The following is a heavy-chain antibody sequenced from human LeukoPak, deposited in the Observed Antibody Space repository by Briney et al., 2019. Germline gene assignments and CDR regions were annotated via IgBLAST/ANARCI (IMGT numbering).Heavy chain of an antibody. Sequence: SETLSLTCTVSGGSISSYYWSWIRQPAGKGLEWIGRIYSSGSTNYSPSLKSRVTMSVDTSKNQFSLKLSSVTAADTAVYYCVREDGFFLFGGFFIPFAPGAKEPLVTVSS. D-gene: IGHD3-10*02. CDR1: GGSISSYY. V-gene: IGHV4-4*07. J-gene: IGHJ5*02. CDR2: IYSSGST. CDR3: VREDGFFLFGGFFIPFAP.